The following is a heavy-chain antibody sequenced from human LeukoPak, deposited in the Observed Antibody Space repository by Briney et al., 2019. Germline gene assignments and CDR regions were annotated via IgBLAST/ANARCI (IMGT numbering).Heavy chain of an antibody. V-gene: IGHV3-23*01. CDR3: AKGGYDYVEVAYFDY. J-gene: IGHJ4*02. CDR1: GFTFSNYA. D-gene: IGHD5-12*01. Sequence: GGSLRLSCAASGFTFSNYAMNWVRQAPGKGLEWVSTIIASSGSTFYADSVKGRFTISKDTSKNTLYLHMSSLRADDTAVYYCAKGGYDYVEVAYFDYWGQGTLVTLSS. CDR2: IIASSGST.